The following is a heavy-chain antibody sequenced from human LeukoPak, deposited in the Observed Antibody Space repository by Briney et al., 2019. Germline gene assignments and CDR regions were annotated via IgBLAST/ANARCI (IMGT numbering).Heavy chain of an antibody. CDR3: ARDYYDSSGYYSLFGY. CDR2: IYYSGST. D-gene: IGHD3-22*01. Sequence: SETLSLTCTVSGGSISSYYWSWIRQPPGKGLGWIGYIYYSGSTNYNPSLKSRVTISVDTSKNQFSLKLSSVTAADTAVYYCARDYYDSSGYYSLFGYWGQGTLVTVSS. V-gene: IGHV4-59*01. CDR1: GGSISSYY. J-gene: IGHJ4*02.